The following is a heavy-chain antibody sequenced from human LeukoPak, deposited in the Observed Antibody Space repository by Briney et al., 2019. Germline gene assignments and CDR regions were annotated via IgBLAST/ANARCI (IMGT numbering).Heavy chain of an antibody. V-gene: IGHV3-43*02. Sequence: GGSLRLSCAASGFTFADYAMQWVRQAPGKGLEWLSLIRGDGGSTYYADSVKGRFTIARDNSKNSLYLQMNSLRTEDTALYYCARGSVDCSGGSCYYYFYYMDVWGKGTTVTVSS. CDR2: IRGDGGST. D-gene: IGHD2-15*01. CDR1: GFTFADYA. J-gene: IGHJ6*03. CDR3: ARGSVDCSGGSCYYYFYYMDV.